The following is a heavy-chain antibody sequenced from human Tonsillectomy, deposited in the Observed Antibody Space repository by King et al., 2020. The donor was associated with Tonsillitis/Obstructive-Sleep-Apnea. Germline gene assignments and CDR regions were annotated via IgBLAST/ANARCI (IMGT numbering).Heavy chain of an antibody. J-gene: IGHJ6*03. V-gene: IGHV4-34*01. CDR3: AGGVPAAIHDYYYYYMDV. Sequence: QVQLQQWGAGLLKPSETLSLTCAVYGGSFSGYYWSWIRQPPGKGLEWIGEINHSGSTNYNPSLKSRVTISVDTSKNPFSLKLSSVTAADTAVYYCAGGVPAAIHDYYYYYMDVWGKGTTVTVSS. CDR2: INHSGST. D-gene: IGHD2-2*02. CDR1: GGSFSGYY.